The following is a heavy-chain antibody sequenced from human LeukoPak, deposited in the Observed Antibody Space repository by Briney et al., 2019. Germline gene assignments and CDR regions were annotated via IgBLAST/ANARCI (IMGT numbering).Heavy chain of an antibody. Sequence: ASVKVSCKASGYTFTGYYMHWVRQAPGQGLEWMGRINPNSGGTNYAQKFQGRVTMTRDTSISTAYMELSRLRSDDTAVYYCARGVIRRYSLYYFDYWGQGTLVTVSS. J-gene: IGHJ4*02. CDR1: GYTFTGYY. CDR2: INPNSGGT. V-gene: IGHV1-2*06. CDR3: ARGVIRRYSLYYFDY. D-gene: IGHD5-18*01.